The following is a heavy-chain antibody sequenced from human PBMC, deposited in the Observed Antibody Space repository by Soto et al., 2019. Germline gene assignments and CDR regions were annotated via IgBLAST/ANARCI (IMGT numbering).Heavy chain of an antibody. Sequence: SQTLSLTCAISGDSVSSNSAGWNWIRQSPSRGLEWLGRTYYRSRWYNDYAVSVKSRITINPDTSKNQFSLQLNSVTPEDTAVYYCARLSGPLDAFDIWGHGTMVTVSS. CDR3: ARLSGPLDAFDI. CDR1: GDSVSSNSAG. D-gene: IGHD1-1*01. CDR2: TYYRSRWYN. V-gene: IGHV6-1*01. J-gene: IGHJ3*02.